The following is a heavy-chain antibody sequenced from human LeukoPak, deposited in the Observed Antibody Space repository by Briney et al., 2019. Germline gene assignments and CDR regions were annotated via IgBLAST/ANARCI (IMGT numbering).Heavy chain of an antibody. J-gene: IGHJ4*02. CDR2: ISSSSSYI. D-gene: IGHD4-17*01. CDR3: AREWDMTTVYDY. CDR1: GFTFSSYS. Sequence: GGSLRLSCAASGFTFSSYSMNWVRQAPGKGLEWVSSISSSSSYIYYADSVKGRFTISRDNAKNSLYLQMNSLRAEDTAEYYCAREWDMTTVYDYWGQGTLVTVSS. V-gene: IGHV3-21*01.